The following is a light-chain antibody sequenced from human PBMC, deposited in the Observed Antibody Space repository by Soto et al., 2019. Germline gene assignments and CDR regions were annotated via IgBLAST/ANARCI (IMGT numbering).Light chain of an antibody. V-gene: IGKV1-27*01. CDR1: QVISNF. CDR3: QNYHSAPWT. J-gene: IGKJ1*01. Sequence: IQMTQSPSTLSASVGDRVTITCRASQVISNFLAWYQQKPGKVPKLLMYGASTLPSGVPSRFSGSGSGTDFTLTISSLQPEDVATYYCQNYHSAPWTFGQGTKVEIK. CDR2: GAS.